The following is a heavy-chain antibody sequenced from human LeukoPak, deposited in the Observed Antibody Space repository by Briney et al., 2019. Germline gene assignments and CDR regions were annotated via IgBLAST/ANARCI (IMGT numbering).Heavy chain of an antibody. CDR1: GFIFSNYA. CDR3: ARYAWSLGPAPGTPLFDY. CDR2: ISYDGSSK. J-gene: IGHJ4*02. V-gene: IGHV3-30-3*01. Sequence: GGSLTLSCAASGFIFSNYAMHWVRQAPGKGLDWVAVISYDGSSKYYADSVKGRFTLSRDNSKNTLYLQMNSLRPEDTAVYYCARYAWSLGPAPGTPLFDYWGQGTLVTVSS. D-gene: IGHD3-16*01.